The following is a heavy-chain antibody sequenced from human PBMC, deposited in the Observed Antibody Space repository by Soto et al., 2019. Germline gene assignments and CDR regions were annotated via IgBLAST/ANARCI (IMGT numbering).Heavy chain of an antibody. J-gene: IGHJ4*02. CDR3: ARDLYSSSARYFDY. D-gene: IGHD6-6*01. Sequence: EVQLVESGGGLVKPGGSLRLSCAASGFTFSSYSMNWVRQAPGKGLEWVSSISSRSSYIYYADSVKGRFTISRDNAKNSLYLQMHSLRAEDTAVYYCARDLYSSSARYFDYWGQGTLVTVSS. CDR1: GFTFSSYS. CDR2: ISSRSSYI. V-gene: IGHV3-21*01.